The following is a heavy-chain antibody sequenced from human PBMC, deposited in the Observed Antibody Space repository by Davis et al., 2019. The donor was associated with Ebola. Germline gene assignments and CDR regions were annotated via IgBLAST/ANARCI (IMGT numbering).Heavy chain of an antibody. V-gene: IGHV4-30-4*07. CDR3: ARGDSYYDPSGYYAGPEAPDH. J-gene: IGHJ4*02. CDR1: SGFVSSGGYS. D-gene: IGHD3-22*01. CDR2: YYYTGTT. Sequence: SETLSLTCGVSSGFVSSGGYSWSWIRQPPGKGLEWIGHYYYTGTTHYNPSLKSRVTISVDTSKNQFSLKLSSVTAADTAVYYCARGDSYYDPSGYYAGPEAPDHWGQGTLVSVSS.